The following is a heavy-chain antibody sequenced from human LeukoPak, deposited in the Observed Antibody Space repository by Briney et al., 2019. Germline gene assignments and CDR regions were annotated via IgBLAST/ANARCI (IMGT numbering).Heavy chain of an antibody. V-gene: IGHV3-7*01. D-gene: IGHD2-2*01. J-gene: IGHJ5*02. CDR2: IKQDGSEK. CDR1: GFTFSSSW. Sequence: GGSLRLSCAASGFTFSSSWMSWVRQAPGKGLEWVANIKQDGSEKYYVDSVKGRFTLSRDNAKNSPYLQMNSLRAEDTAVYYCARSSRPPWGQGTLVTVSS. CDR3: ARSSRPP.